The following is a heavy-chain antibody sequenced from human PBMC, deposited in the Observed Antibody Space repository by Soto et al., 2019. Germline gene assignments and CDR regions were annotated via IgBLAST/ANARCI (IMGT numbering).Heavy chain of an antibody. Sequence: ASVKVSCKASGYTFTTSGISWVRQAPGQGLEWMGWINTDNSKTYYAPKLQGRVTMTTDTSTSTAYLDLRSLKSDDTAVYYCARGITFGGVLNGMDVWGQGTTVTVS. V-gene: IGHV1-18*01. CDR2: INTDNSKT. J-gene: IGHJ6*02. CDR1: GYTFTTSG. D-gene: IGHD3-16*01. CDR3: ARGITFGGVLNGMDV.